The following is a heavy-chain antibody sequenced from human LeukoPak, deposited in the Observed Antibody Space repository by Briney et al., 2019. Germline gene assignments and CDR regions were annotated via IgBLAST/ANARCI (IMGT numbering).Heavy chain of an antibody. CDR1: GGSFSGYY. Sequence: PSETLSLTCAVYGGSFSGYYWSWIRQPPGKGLEWIGEINHSGSTNYNPSLKSRVTISVDTSKNQFSLKLSSVTAADTAVYYCARAPGYLGSYYFDYWGQGTLVTVSS. D-gene: IGHD1-26*01. CDR3: ARAPGYLGSYYFDY. V-gene: IGHV4-34*01. J-gene: IGHJ4*02. CDR2: INHSGST.